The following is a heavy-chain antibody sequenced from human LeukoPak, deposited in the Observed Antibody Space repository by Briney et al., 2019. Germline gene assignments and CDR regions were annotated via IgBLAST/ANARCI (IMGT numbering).Heavy chain of an antibody. V-gene: IGHV4-59*01. CDR3: ARAARLKYGDYFDY. Sequence: SETLSLTCTVSGGSISSYYWSWIRQPPGKGLEWIGYIYYSGSTNYNPSLKSRVTISVDTSKNQFSLKLSSVTAADTAVYYCARAARLKYGDYFDYWGQGTLVTVSP. J-gene: IGHJ4*02. D-gene: IGHD4-17*01. CDR2: IYYSGST. CDR1: GGSISSYY.